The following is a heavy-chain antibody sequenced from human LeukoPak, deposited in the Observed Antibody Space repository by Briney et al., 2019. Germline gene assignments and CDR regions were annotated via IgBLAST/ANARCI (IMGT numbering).Heavy chain of an antibody. J-gene: IGHJ4*02. CDR1: GFTFSSYA. Sequence: GGSLRLSCAASGFTFSSYAMHWVRQAPGKGLEYVSAISSNGGSTYYANSVKGRFTISRDNSKNTLYLQMGSLRAEDMAVYYCASHEEIIHWGQGTLVTVSS. CDR3: ASHEEIIH. CDR2: ISSNGGST. V-gene: IGHV3-64*01.